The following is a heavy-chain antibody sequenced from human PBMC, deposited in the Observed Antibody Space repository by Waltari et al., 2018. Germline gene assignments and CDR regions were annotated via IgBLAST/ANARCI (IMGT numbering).Heavy chain of an antibody. CDR2: ISYSGST. CDR3: ARHKAGTTADH. J-gene: IGHJ4*02. Sequence: QVQLQESGPGLVKPSETLSLTCTDSGGSITSNYWSWIRQPPGKGLEWIGYISYSGSTNYAPSRKSRVTMSVDTSKNQFSLKLSSVTAADTAVYYCARHKAGTTADHWGQGTLVTVSS. V-gene: IGHV4-59*08. D-gene: IGHD1-7*01. CDR1: GGSITSNY.